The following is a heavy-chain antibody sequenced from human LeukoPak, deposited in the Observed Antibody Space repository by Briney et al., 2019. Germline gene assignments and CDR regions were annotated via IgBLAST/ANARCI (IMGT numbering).Heavy chain of an antibody. Sequence: GGSLRLSCAASGFTFSTYAMSWVRQAPGKGLEWVSAISGSGSSIYYADSVKGRFTISRDNSKNTLYLQMNSLRAEDTAVYYCAKVVGVDYYGSGYRVDFDYWGQGTLVTV. CDR1: GFTFSTYA. V-gene: IGHV3-23*01. J-gene: IGHJ4*02. D-gene: IGHD3-10*01. CDR2: ISGSGSSI. CDR3: AKVVGVDYYGSGYRVDFDY.